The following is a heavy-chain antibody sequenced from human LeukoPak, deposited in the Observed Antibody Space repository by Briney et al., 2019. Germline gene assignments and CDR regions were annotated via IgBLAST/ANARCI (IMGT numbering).Heavy chain of an antibody. Sequence: SETLSLTCAVYGGSFSGCYWSWIRQPPGKGLEWIGEINHSGSTNYNPSLKSRVTISVDTSKNQFSLKLSSVTAADTAVYYCARAPGITMIVVWGQGTLVTVSS. CDR1: GGSFSGCY. J-gene: IGHJ4*02. V-gene: IGHV4-34*01. D-gene: IGHD3-22*01. CDR3: ARAPGITMIVV. CDR2: INHSGST.